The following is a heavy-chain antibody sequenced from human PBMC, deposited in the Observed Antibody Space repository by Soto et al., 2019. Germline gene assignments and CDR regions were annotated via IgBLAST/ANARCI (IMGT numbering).Heavy chain of an antibody. CDR3: ARVPVWYSYGFFDY. CDR2: IYYSGST. Sequence: SETLSLTCTVSGGSISSSSYYWGWIRQPPGKGLEWIGSIYYSGSTYYNPSLKSRVTISVDTSKNQFSLQLSSVTPEDTAVYYCARVPVWYSYGFFDYWGQGTLVTVSS. V-gene: IGHV4-39*01. D-gene: IGHD5-18*01. CDR1: GGSISSSSYY. J-gene: IGHJ4*02.